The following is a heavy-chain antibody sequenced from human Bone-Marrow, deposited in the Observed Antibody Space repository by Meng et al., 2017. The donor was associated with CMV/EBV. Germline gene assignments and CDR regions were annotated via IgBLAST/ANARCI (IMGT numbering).Heavy chain of an antibody. CDR2: IYPGDSDT. CDR3: ARPPHGDYIDN. CDR1: GYSFTSYW. J-gene: IGHJ4*02. D-gene: IGHD4-17*01. V-gene: IGHV5-51*01. Sequence: ISCEASGYSFTSYWIGWVRQMPGKGLEWMGIIYPGDSDTRYSPSFQGQVTISADKSITTAYLQWSSLKASDTAIYYCARPPHGDYIDNWGQGTLVTVSS.